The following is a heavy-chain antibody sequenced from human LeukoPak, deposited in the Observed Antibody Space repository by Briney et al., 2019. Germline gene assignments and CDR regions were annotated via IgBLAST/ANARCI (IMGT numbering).Heavy chain of an antibody. D-gene: IGHD6-13*01. CDR1: GVSFSGYY. CDR3: ARGSSRWRPRRSSWFDY. J-gene: IGHJ4*02. Sequence: SETLSLTCAVYGVSFSGYYWSWIRQPPGKGLEWIGEINHSGSTNYNPSLKSRVTISVDTSKNQFSLKLSSVTAADTAVYYCARGSSRWRPRRSSWFDYWGQGTLVTVSS. V-gene: IGHV4-34*01. CDR2: INHSGST.